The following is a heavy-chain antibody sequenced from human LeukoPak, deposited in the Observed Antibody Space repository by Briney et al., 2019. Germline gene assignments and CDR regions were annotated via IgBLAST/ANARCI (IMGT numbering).Heavy chain of an antibody. J-gene: IGHJ3*02. CDR3: ARDLVTVTKGFDI. V-gene: IGHV4-59*11. D-gene: IGHD4-17*01. CDR2: ISYIGTT. CDR1: ADSFSSHY. Sequence: SETLSLTCAVSADSFSSHYWTWIRQLPGKGLEWVGYISYIGTTNYNPSLKSRVTISIDTFKNQFSLKLSSVTAADTAVYYCARDLVTVTKGFDIWGQGTMVSVSS.